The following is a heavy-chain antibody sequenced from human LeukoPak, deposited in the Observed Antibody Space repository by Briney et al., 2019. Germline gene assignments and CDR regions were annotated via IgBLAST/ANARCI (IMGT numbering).Heavy chain of an antibody. CDR2: ISASSSTT. Sequence: PSETLSLTCTVSGGSISSSSYYWGWIRQPPGKGLEWVSGISASSSTTHYADSVKGRFTISRDNPKNTLYLQMNSLRAEDTAVYYCARVPRGIPAAPAYFDYWGQGTLVTVSS. CDR3: ARVPRGIPAAPAYFDY. J-gene: IGHJ4*02. D-gene: IGHD2-2*01. CDR1: GGSISSSSYY. V-gene: IGHV3-23*01.